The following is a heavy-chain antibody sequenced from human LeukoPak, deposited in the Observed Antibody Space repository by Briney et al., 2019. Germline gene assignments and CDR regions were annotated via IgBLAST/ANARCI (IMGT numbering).Heavy chain of an antibody. V-gene: IGHV4-39*07. D-gene: IGHD2-2*01. CDR1: GGSISTSNYY. Sequence: SETLSLTCTVSGGSISTSNYYWGWIRQPPGKGLEWIGNIFYSGSTYYSPSLKSRVTISLDTSRNQFSLKLSSVTAADTAVYHCAREYCSSTSCYFDYWGQGTLVTVSS. CDR3: AREYCSSTSCYFDY. J-gene: IGHJ4*02. CDR2: IFYSGST.